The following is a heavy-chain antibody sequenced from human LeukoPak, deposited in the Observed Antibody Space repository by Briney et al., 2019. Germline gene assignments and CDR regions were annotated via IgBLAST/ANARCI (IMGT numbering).Heavy chain of an antibody. CDR2: ISGSSSDT. CDR1: GLSFSDYY. D-gene: IGHD1-14*01. J-gene: IGHJ4*02. CDR3: AIVNPSSFDS. V-gene: IGHV3-11*03. Sequence: GGSLRLSCAASGLSFSDYYMYWIRQAPGKGLEWVSFISGSSSDTNYADSVKGRFTISRDNAKNSLYLQMNSLRAYDTAVYYCAIVNPSSFDSWAQGPLVTSPQ.